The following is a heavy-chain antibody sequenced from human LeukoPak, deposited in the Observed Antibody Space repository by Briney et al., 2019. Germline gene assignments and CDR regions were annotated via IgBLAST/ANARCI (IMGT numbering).Heavy chain of an antibody. CDR3: AREEIDSSGYYYYIDY. CDR1: GGTFSSYA. CDR2: IIPIFGTA. D-gene: IGHD3-22*01. J-gene: IGHJ4*02. V-gene: IGHV1-69*13. Sequence: PVKVSCKASGGTFSSYAISWVRQAPGQGLEWMGGIIPIFGTANYAQKFQGRVTITADESTSTAYMELSSPRSEDTAVYYCAREEIDSSGYYYYIDYWGQGTLVTVSS.